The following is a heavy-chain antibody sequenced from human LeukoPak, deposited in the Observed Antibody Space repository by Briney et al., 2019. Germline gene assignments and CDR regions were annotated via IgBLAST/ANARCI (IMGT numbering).Heavy chain of an antibody. D-gene: IGHD6-19*01. CDR3: ARSGWSVGSWFDP. CDR1: GFTFSSYS. Sequence: GGSLRLSCAASGFTFSSYSMNWVRQAPGKGLEWVSVIYSGGSTYYADSVKGRFTISRDNSKNTLYLQMNSLRAEDTAVYYCARSGWSVGSWFDPWGQGTLVTVSS. CDR2: IYSGGST. J-gene: IGHJ5*02. V-gene: IGHV3-66*01.